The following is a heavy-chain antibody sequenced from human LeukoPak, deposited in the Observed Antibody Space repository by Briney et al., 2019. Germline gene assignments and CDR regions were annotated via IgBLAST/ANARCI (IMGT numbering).Heavy chain of an antibody. Sequence: GGSLRLSCAASGYTVSSNSMSWVRQAPGKGLEWVSVFYSGGTTYYADSVKGRFTISRDNSKNTLYLQMNSLRAEDTAVYYCAGLKQNCSSTSCYLDWFDPWGQGTLVTVSS. J-gene: IGHJ5*02. D-gene: IGHD2-2*01. V-gene: IGHV3-53*01. CDR2: FYSGGTT. CDR3: AGLKQNCSSTSCYLDWFDP. CDR1: GYTVSSNS.